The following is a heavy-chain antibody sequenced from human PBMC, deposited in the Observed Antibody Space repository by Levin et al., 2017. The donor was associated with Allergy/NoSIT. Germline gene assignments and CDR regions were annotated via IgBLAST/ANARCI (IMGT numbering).Heavy chain of an antibody. D-gene: IGHD6-13*01. Sequence: GGSLRLSCAASGFTFDDYAMHWVRQAPGKGLEWVSGISWNSGSIGYADSVKGRFTISRDNAKNSLYLQMNSLRAEDTALYYCAKDLAPSIAAAGIDYWGQGTLVTVSS. V-gene: IGHV3-9*01. J-gene: IGHJ4*02. CDR3: AKDLAPSIAAAGIDY. CDR2: ISWNSGSI. CDR1: GFTFDDYA.